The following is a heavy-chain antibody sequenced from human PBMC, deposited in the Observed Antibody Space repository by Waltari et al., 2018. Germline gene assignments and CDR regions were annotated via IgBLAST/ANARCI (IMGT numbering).Heavy chain of an antibody. CDR3: ARGGGYYGSGTYKYFDD. D-gene: IGHD3-10*01. J-gene: IGHJ2*01. Sequence: QVQLVQSGAEVKKPGSSVRVSCKASGNTFNNHAISWGRQAPGQGLEWMGGIIPIFDTPNYAKKFQGRLTINVDKSTRTAYMELSSLRSEDTAVYYCARGGGYYGSGTYKYFDDWGRGTLVIVSS. CDR1: GNTFNNHA. CDR2: IIPIFDTP. V-gene: IGHV1-69*14.